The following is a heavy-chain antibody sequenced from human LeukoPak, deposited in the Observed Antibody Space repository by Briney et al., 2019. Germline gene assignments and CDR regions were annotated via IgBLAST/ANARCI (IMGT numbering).Heavy chain of an antibody. V-gene: IGHV4-4*02. J-gene: IGHJ4*02. CDR3: AREGGPYRPLDY. Sequence: SGTLSLTCGVSGGSITKTNYWTWVRQPPGKGLEWIGEVNLQGSTNYNPSLMGRVAISVDTSENHISLQLTSVTAADTAVYYCAREGGPYRPLDYSGQGTLVTVSS. CDR2: VNLQGST. CDR1: GGSITKTNY.